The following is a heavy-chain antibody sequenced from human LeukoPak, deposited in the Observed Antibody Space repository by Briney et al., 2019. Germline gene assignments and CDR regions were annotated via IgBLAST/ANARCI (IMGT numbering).Heavy chain of an antibody. Sequence: PSETLSLTCTVSGGSISSSSYYWGWIRQPPGKGLEWIGSIYYSGSTYYNPSHKSRVTISVDTSKNQFSLKLSSVTAADTAVYYCARQPEDFWSESRLDYWGQGTLVTVSS. D-gene: IGHD3-3*01. CDR2: IYYSGST. J-gene: IGHJ4*02. V-gene: IGHV4-39*01. CDR1: GGSISSSSYY. CDR3: ARQPEDFWSESRLDY.